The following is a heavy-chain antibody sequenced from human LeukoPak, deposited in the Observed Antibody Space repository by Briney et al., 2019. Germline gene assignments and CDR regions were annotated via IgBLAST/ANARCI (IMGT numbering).Heavy chain of an antibody. CDR3: AKDWGMVGATLVDY. CDR2: ISWDGGST. V-gene: IGHV3-43D*04. Sequence: GGSLRLSCAASGFTFDDYGMHWVRQAPGKGLEWASLISWDGGSTYYADSVKGRFTISRDNSKKSVYLQMNSLRGEDTAFYYCAKDWGMVGATLVDYWGQGTLVTVSS. CDR1: GFTFDDYG. D-gene: IGHD1-26*01. J-gene: IGHJ4*02.